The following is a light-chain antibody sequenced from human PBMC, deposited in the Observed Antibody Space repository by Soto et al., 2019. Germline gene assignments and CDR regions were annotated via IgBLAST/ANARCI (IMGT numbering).Light chain of an antibody. CDR3: GTWDSSLSAGV. V-gene: IGLV1-51*01. J-gene: IGLJ3*02. Sequence: QSVLTQPPSVSAAPGQKVTISCSGSSSNIGNNYVSWYQQLPGTAPKLLIYDNNNRPSGIPDRFSGSKSGTSATLGITGLQTGDEADYYCGTWDSSLSAGVFGGGTKL. CDR1: SSNIGNNY. CDR2: DNN.